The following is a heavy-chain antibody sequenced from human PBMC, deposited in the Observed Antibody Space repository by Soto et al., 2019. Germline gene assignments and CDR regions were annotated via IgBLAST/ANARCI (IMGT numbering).Heavy chain of an antibody. CDR1: GLTFSSSS. CDR3: ARAPGSVAVADVRVYDYYYYLAV. D-gene: IGHD6-19*01. V-gene: IGHV3-48*01. J-gene: IGHJ6*03. Sequence: EVQLVESGGGLVQPGGSLRLSCAASGLTFSSSSMNWVRQAPGKGLEWVSYISSSGSTIYYADSVKGRFTIARDNAKNSLNLQRKSLRAEDTGLYSGARAPGSVAVADVRVYDYYYYLAVWGNGTAVTVSS. CDR2: ISSSGSTI.